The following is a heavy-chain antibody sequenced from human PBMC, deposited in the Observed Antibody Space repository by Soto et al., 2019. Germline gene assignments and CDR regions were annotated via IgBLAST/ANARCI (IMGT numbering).Heavy chain of an antibody. CDR3: ARVPYSSGWEYYFDY. D-gene: IGHD6-19*01. V-gene: IGHV1-46*01. Sequence: PSVKVSCKASGYTFTSYYMHWVRQAPGQGLEWMGIINPSGGSTSYAQKFQGRVTMTRDTSTSTVYMELSSLRSEDTAVYYCARVPYSSGWEYYFDYWGQGTLVTVSS. J-gene: IGHJ4*02. CDR1: GYTFTSYY. CDR2: INPSGGST.